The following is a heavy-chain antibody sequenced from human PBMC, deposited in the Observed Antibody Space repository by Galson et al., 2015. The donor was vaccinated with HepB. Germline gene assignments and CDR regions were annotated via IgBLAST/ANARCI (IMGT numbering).Heavy chain of an antibody. V-gene: IGHV3-23*01. CDR1: GFIFSNYA. J-gene: IGHJ2*01. CDR3: ARGTSGRWWYFDL. D-gene: IGHD6-25*01. Sequence: SLRLSCAASGFIFSNYAMTWVRQAPGKGLEWVSAISNSGYSTYYADSVKGRFTISRDNSKNTLYLQMNSLRADDTAVYYCARGTSGRWWYFDLWGRGTLVTVSS. CDR2: ISNSGYST.